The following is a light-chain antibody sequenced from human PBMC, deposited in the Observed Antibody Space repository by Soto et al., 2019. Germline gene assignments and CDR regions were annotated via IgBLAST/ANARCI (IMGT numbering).Light chain of an antibody. V-gene: IGLV2-8*01. CDR1: NNDIGVYDF. CDR2: EVV. J-gene: IGLJ1*01. Sequence: HSVLTHPPSAAWSPVHSVTICCTGTNNDIGVYDFVSWYQHHPGKAPRLIIYEVVQRPSGVPDRFSGSKSGNTASLTVSGLQAADEADSFCKSYEGSKTYVFGSGTXVTVL. CDR3: KSYEGSKTYV.